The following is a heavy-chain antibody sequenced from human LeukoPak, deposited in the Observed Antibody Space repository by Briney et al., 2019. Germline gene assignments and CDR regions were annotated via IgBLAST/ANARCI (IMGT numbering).Heavy chain of an antibody. J-gene: IGHJ3*02. V-gene: IGHV1-2*02. CDR1: GYTFTAYF. CDR3: ARDPNAFDI. CDR2: INPNSGDT. Sequence: ASVKVSCKASGYTFTAYFIHWVRQAPGQGLEWMGWINPNSGDTSYAQNFQGRVTMTRDTSISTAYMDLSGLRSDDTAVYYCARDPNAFDIWGQGTMVTVSS.